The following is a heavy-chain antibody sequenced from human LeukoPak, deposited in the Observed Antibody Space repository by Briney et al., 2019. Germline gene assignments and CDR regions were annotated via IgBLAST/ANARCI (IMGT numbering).Heavy chain of an antibody. J-gene: IGHJ4*02. CDR1: GYTSSNYC. CDR3: ASIQLDYYGSGTFDY. V-gene: IGHV1-46*01. D-gene: IGHD3-10*01. Sequence: ASMKLSCKASGYTSSNYCIHWLRQAPGQGFEWMGIFNPTYSTPIYAQTFEGRVTMTSDMSTSTFYMELSTLRSEDTAVYYCASIQLDYYGSGTFDYWGQGTLVTVSS. CDR2: FNPTYSTP.